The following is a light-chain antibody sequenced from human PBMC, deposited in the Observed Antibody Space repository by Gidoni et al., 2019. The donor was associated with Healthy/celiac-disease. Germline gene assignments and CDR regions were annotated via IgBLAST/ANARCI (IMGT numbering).Light chain of an antibody. Sequence: EIVTTQSPATLSVSPGERATLYCRASQSVSSNLAWYQQTPGQAPRLLIYGASTRATGIPARFIGSGSGTEFTLTISSLQSEDFAVYYCQQYNNWPWTFGQGTKVEIK. CDR1: QSVSSN. J-gene: IGKJ1*01. CDR3: QQYNNWPWT. V-gene: IGKV3-15*01. CDR2: GAS.